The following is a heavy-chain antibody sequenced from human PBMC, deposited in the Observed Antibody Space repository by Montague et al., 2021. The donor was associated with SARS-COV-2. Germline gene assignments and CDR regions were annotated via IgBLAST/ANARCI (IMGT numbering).Heavy chain of an antibody. CDR3: ARVGRGSSWYEVAFDI. J-gene: IGHJ3*02. D-gene: IGHD6-13*01. CDR2: IYNSGST. Sequence: SETLSLTCTVSGGSISRYSWTWIRQPPGKGLGWIGYIYNSGSTNXXPSLTSRVTISVDTSKNQFSLKLSSVAAADTAVYYCARVGRGSSWYEVAFDIWGQGTMVTVSS. CDR1: GGSISRYS. V-gene: IGHV4-59*01.